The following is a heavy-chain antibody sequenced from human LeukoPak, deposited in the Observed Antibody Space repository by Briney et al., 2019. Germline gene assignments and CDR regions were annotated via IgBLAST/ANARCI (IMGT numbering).Heavy chain of an antibody. J-gene: IGHJ6*02. CDR2: IGGSGGST. V-gene: IGHV3-23*01. CDR3: ARDALSSRAYYYGMDV. D-gene: IGHD3-22*01. Sequence: GGSLRLSCAASGLTFSSHWMHWVRQAPGKGLEWVSAIGGSGGSTYYADSVKGRFTISRDNSKNTLSLQMNSLRAEDTAVYYCARDALSSRAYYYGMDVWGQGTTVTVSS. CDR1: GLTFSSHW.